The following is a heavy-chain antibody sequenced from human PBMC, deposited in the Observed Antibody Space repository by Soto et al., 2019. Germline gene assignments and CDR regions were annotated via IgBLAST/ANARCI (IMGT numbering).Heavy chain of an antibody. CDR2: IKQDGSGQ. CDR3: ATSSDTGYIFDF. CDR1: GFTFTTYW. Sequence: EVQLVESGGGLVQPGGSLRLSCAASGFTFTTYWMSWVRQAPGKGLEWVASIKQDGSGQYYLDSVRGRFTISRDSAKNSLYLQMNSLRAEDTAVYYCATSSDTGYIFDFWGQGTLVTVSS. V-gene: IGHV3-7*01. J-gene: IGHJ4*02. D-gene: IGHD3-9*01.